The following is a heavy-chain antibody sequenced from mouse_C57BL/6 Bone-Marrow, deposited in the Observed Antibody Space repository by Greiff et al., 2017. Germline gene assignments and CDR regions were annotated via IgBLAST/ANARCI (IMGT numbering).Heavy chain of an antibody. V-gene: IGHV1-55*01. CDR1: GYTFTSYW. D-gene: IGHD2-5*01. J-gene: IGHJ1*03. CDR3: ARPYYSNYWYFDV. Sequence: QVQLQQPGAELVKPGASVKMSCKASGYTFTSYWLTWVKQRPGQGLEWIGDIYPGSGSTNYNEKFKSKATLTVDTSSSPAYMQLSSLTSEDSAVYYCARPYYSNYWYFDVWGTGTKVTVSS. CDR2: IYPGSGST.